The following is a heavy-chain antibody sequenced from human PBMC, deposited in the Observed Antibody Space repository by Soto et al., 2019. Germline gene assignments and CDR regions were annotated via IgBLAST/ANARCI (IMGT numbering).Heavy chain of an antibody. V-gene: IGHV3-48*02. Sequence: GGSLRLSCAASGFTFSSYSMNWVRQAPGKGLEWVSYISSGSSTIYYADSVKGRFTISRDNAKNSLYLQMNSLRDEDTAVYYCARDLISAWSGYSAYYYYGMDVWGQGTTVTVS. J-gene: IGHJ6*02. D-gene: IGHD3-3*01. CDR2: ISSGSSTI. CDR3: ARDLISAWSGYSAYYYYGMDV. CDR1: GFTFSSYS.